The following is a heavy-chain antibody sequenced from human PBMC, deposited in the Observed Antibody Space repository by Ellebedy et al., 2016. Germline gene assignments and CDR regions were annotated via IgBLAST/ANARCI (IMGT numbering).Heavy chain of an antibody. CDR1: GFTFSSYS. CDR2: ISSSSSTI. D-gene: IGHD3-10*01. CDR3: APVWFEEFRHVDY. Sequence: GESLKISCAASGFTFSSYSMNWVRQAPGKGLEWVSYISSSSSTIYYADSVKGRFTISRDNAKNSLYLQMNSLRAEDTAVYYCAPVWFEEFRHVDYWGQGTLITVSS. J-gene: IGHJ4*02. V-gene: IGHV3-48*04.